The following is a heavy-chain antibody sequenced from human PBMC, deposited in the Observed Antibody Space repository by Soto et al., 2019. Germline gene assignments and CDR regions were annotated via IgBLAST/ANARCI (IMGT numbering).Heavy chain of an antibody. J-gene: IGHJ4*02. CDR3: ARDDEGGSDCDLGY. V-gene: IGHV3-30-3*01. CDR1: GFTFSSYV. D-gene: IGHD3-10*01. Sequence: QVQLVESGGVVVQPGRSLTLSCAASGFTFSSYVIHWVRQTPDEGLEWVAFISRDGSKTYYADSVKGRFTISRDNSKNTLYLEMNSLRAEDTAVYYCARDDEGGSDCDLGYWGQGTLVTVSS. CDR2: ISRDGSKT.